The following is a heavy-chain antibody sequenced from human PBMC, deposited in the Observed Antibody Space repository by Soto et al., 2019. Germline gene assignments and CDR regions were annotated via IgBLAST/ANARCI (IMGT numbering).Heavy chain of an antibody. CDR2: IYYSGST. CDR1: GGSISSYY. V-gene: IGHV4-59*01. Sequence: SETLSLTCTVSGGSISSYYWSWIRQPPGKGLEWIGFIYYSGSTNYNPSLKSRVTISVATSKNQVSLKLSSVTAADTAVYYCARDGTAVAAGYYGMDVWGQGTTVTVSS. CDR3: ARDGTAVAAGYYGMDV. D-gene: IGHD5-18*01. J-gene: IGHJ6*02.